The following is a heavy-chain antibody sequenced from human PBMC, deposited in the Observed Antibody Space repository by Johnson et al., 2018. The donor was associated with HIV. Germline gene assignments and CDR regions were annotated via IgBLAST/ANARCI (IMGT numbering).Heavy chain of an antibody. CDR3: ARQVYCSSTSCSSAFDI. D-gene: IGHD2-2*01. CDR1: GFTFSSYA. V-gene: IGHV3-30*14. Sequence: QMQLVESGGGVVQPGGSLRLSCAASGFTFSSYAMHWVRQAPGKGLEWVAVISYDGKNKDYADPVKGRFTLSRDNSKNTLYLQMNSLRAGDTAVYYCARQVYCSSTSCSSAFDIWGQGTVVTVSS. CDR2: ISYDGKNK. J-gene: IGHJ3*02.